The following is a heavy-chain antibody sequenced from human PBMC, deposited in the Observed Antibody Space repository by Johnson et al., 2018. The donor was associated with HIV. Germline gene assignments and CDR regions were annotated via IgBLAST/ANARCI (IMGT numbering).Heavy chain of an antibody. Sequence: QVQLVESGGGVVQPGRSLRLSCAASGFTFSSYGMYWVRQAPGKGLEWVAFIWYDDSNEYYGESVKGRFTISRDNSKNTMFLQMNSLRLEDTAVYYCTRTLGYDSSGYHDAFDIWGQGTLVTVSS. CDR3: TRTLGYDSSGYHDAFDI. V-gene: IGHV3-33*01. CDR1: GFTFSSYG. D-gene: IGHD3-22*01. J-gene: IGHJ3*02. CDR2: IWYDDSNE.